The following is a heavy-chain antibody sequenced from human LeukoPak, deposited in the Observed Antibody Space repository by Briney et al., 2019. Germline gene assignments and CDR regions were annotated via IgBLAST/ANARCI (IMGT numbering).Heavy chain of an antibody. Sequence: PGGSLRLSCAASGFTVSSDYMSWVRQAPGKGLEWVSVIYSGGGTYYADSVKGRFTISRDTSKNTVYLQMNSLRAEDAAVYYCAELGITMIGGVWGKGTTVTISS. CDR3: AELGITMIGGV. CDR1: GFTVSSDY. V-gene: IGHV3-66*01. D-gene: IGHD3-10*02. CDR2: IYSGGGT. J-gene: IGHJ6*04.